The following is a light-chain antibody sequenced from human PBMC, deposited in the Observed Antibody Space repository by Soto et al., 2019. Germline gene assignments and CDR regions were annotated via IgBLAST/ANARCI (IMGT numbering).Light chain of an antibody. Sequence: QSALTQPASVSGSPGQSITISCTRTSSDDGAYNYVSWYQQHPGKAPKLLIYEVSRRPSGVSNRFSGSKSGNTASLTISGLQDEDEADYYCSSDTSGSTLHVFGTGTKLTVL. CDR1: SSDDGAYNY. J-gene: IGLJ1*01. CDR3: SSDTSGSTLHV. CDR2: EVS. V-gene: IGLV2-14*03.